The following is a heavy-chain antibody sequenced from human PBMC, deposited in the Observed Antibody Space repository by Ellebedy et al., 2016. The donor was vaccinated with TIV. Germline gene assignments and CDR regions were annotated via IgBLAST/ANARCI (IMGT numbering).Heavy chain of an antibody. CDR1: GFTFDDYA. CDR2: ISGDGGST. CDR3: ATRISGPTDPESWPYGMDV. Sequence: GESLKIPCAASGFTFDDYAMHWVRQAPGKGLEWVSLISGDGGSTYYADSVKGRFTISRDNSKNSLYLQMNSLRTEDTALYYCATRISGPTDPESWPYGMDVWGQGTTVTVSS. V-gene: IGHV3-43*02. J-gene: IGHJ6*02. D-gene: IGHD2/OR15-2a*01.